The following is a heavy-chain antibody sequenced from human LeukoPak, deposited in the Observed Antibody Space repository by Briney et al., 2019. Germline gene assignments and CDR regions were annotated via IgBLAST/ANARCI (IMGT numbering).Heavy chain of an antibody. J-gene: IGHJ3*01. CDR3: ARDYTVGPNDAFDF. CDR2: INTSGYT. Sequence: SETLSLTCTVSGGSISSHYWSWIRQPAGKGLEWIGRINTSGYTNYKSSLPSRVTMSVDTSKNQFSLKLTSVTAADTAVYYCARDYTVGPNDAFDFWGQGTMVTVSS. CDR1: GGSISSHY. D-gene: IGHD1-26*01. V-gene: IGHV4-4*07.